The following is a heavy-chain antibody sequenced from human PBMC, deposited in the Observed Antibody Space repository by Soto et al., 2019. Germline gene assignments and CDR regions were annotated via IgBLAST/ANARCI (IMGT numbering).Heavy chain of an antibody. Sequence: EVQLLESGGGFIHPGGSLRLSCAASGFSFSSFAMNWVRQAPGKGLEWVSIISGSADSTFYADSVKGRFTISRDNSNSTLYLKINSLRAEYTAVYYCAKTRGAMIYAISVYGMDVWGQGTTVTVS. CDR2: ISGSADST. CDR1: GFSFSSFA. CDR3: AKTRGAMIYAISVYGMDV. D-gene: IGHD2-8*01. V-gene: IGHV3-23*01. J-gene: IGHJ6*02.